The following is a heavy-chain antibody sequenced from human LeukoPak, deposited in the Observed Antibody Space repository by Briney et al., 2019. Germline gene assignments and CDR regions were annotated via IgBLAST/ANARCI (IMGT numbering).Heavy chain of an antibody. Sequence: GGSLRLSCAASGFTFSSYWMHWVRQAPGKGLVWVSLINSDETWTSYADFVKGRFIISRDNAKNTLYLQMNSLRAEDTAVYYCARDYSGSDYWGQGTLVTVSS. CDR1: GFTFSSYW. V-gene: IGHV3-74*01. J-gene: IGHJ4*02. D-gene: IGHD3-10*01. CDR3: ARDYSGSDY. CDR2: INSDETWT.